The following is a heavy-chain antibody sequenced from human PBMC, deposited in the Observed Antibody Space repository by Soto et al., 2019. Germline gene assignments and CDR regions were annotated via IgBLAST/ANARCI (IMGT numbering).Heavy chain of an antibody. V-gene: IGHV3-74*01. CDR2: VNRDGTSR. J-gene: IGHJ4*02. D-gene: IGHD1-26*01. Sequence: EVQVVESGGGLVQPGGSLRLSCVTSGFNYSSDWMHWVRQAPGKGLVWVSRVNRDGTSRRYADSVRGRFTISRDHAKNTLYLQMNSQRAEDTAVYYCVRPWGYWGQGTLVSVSS. CDR1: GFNYSSDW. CDR3: VRPWGY.